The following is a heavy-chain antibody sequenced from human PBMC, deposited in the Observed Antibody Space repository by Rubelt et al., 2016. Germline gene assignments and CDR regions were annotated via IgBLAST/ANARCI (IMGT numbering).Heavy chain of an antibody. CDR2: IYYSGST. Sequence: QLQLQESGPGLVKPSETLSLTCTVSGGSISSSSYYWGWIRQPPGKGLEWIGSIYYSGSTYYNPSLKSRVTISVDTSTNQFSRKLSSVTAADTAVYYCARAVSYYDSSGYGYYYYMDVWGKGTTVTVSS. J-gene: IGHJ6*03. CDR1: GGSISSSSYY. D-gene: IGHD3-22*01. V-gene: IGHV4-39*07. CDR3: ARAVSYYDSSGYGYYYYMDV.